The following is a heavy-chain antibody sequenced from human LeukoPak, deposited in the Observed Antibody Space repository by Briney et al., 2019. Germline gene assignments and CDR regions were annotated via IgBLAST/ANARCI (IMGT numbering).Heavy chain of an antibody. J-gene: IGHJ4*02. D-gene: IGHD3-10*01. CDR3: ASQITMVRGVQGVRYFDY. CDR1: GFTFSSYW. V-gene: IGHV3-7*03. Sequence: GGSLRLSCAASGFTFSSYWMSWVRQAPGKGLEWVANIKQDGSEKYYMDSVKGRFTISRDNAKNSLYLQMNSLRAEDTAVYYCASQITMVRGVQGVRYFDYWGQGTLVTVSS. CDR2: IKQDGSEK.